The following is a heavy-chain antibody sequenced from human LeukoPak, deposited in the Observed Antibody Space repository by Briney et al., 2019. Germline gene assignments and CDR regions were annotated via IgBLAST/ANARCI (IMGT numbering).Heavy chain of an antibody. D-gene: IGHD3-22*01. CDR3: ATNYDSSGYRDY. CDR2: ISSSSSYI. Sequence: GGPLRLSCAASGFTFSSYSMNWVRQAPGKGLEWVSSISSSSSYIYYADSVKGRFTISRDNAKNSLYLQMNSLRAEDTAVYYCATNYDSSGYRDYWGQGTLVTVSS. CDR1: GFTFSSYS. J-gene: IGHJ4*02. V-gene: IGHV3-21*01.